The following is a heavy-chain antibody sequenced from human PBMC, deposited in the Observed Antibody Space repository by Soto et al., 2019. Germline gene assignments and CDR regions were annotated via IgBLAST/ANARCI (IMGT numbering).Heavy chain of an antibody. J-gene: IGHJ4*02. V-gene: IGHV1-18*01. CDR1: GYTFTSYG. D-gene: IGHD3-10*01. CDR3: AREPSIITMVRGDSANFDY. CDR2: ISAYNGNT. Sequence: ASVKVSCKASGYTFTSYGISWVRQAPGQGLEWMGWISAYNGNTNYAQKLQGRVTMTTDTSTSTAYMELRSLRSDDTAVYYCAREPSIITMVRGDSANFDYWGQGTLVTVSS.